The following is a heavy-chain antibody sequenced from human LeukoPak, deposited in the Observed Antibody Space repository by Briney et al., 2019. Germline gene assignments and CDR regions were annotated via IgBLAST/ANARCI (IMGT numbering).Heavy chain of an antibody. CDR3: ARAGVSPQRRSGMDV. CDR2: ISAYNGNT. D-gene: IGHD3-10*01. CDR1: GYTFTSYG. J-gene: IGHJ6*02. Sequence: ASVKVSCKASGYTFTSYGISWVRQAPGQGLEWMGWISAYNGNTNYAQKLQGRVTMITDTSTSTAYMELRSLRSDDTAVYYWARAGVSPQRRSGMDVWGQGTTVTVSS. V-gene: IGHV1-18*01.